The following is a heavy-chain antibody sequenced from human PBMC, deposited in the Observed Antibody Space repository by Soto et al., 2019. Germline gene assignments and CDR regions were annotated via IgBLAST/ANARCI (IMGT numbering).Heavy chain of an antibody. CDR3: ARASDYDILTGYYGSNWFDP. CDR2: INHSGST. J-gene: IGHJ5*02. Sequence: PSETLSLTCTVSGGSISSSSYYWGWIRQPPGKGLEWIGSINHSGSTNYNPSLKSRVTISVDTSKNQFSLKLSSVTAADTAVYYCARASDYDILTGYYGSNWFDPWGQGTLVTVSS. V-gene: IGHV4-39*07. CDR1: GGSISSSSYY. D-gene: IGHD3-9*01.